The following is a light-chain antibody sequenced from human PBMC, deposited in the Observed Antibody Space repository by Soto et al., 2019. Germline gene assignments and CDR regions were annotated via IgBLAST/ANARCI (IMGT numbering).Light chain of an antibody. CDR2: EVS. CDR1: SSDVGGYKY. Sequence: QSALTQPASVSGSRGQSITISCTGTSSDVGGYKYVSWYQQHPGKAPKLMIYEVSHRPSGVSDRFSGSKSGNTASLTISGLQAEDEADYYCSSYTSSSTRVFGGGTKLTVL. J-gene: IGLJ3*02. V-gene: IGLV2-14*01. CDR3: SSYTSSSTRV.